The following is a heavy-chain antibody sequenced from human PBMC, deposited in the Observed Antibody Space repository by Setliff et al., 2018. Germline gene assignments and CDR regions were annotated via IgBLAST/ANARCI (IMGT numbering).Heavy chain of an antibody. J-gene: IGHJ4*02. V-gene: IGHV4-59*01. CDR2: IYYSGST. Sequence: SETLSLTCTVSGGSISSYYWSWIRQPPGKGLEWIGYIYYSGSTNYNPSLKTRVSISEDTSRNQISLRLLSVSAADTAVYFCARDGAGHTESWKGHFGYWGQGTEVTVSS. CDR3: ARDGAGHTESWKGHFGY. CDR1: GGSISSYY. D-gene: IGHD1-1*01.